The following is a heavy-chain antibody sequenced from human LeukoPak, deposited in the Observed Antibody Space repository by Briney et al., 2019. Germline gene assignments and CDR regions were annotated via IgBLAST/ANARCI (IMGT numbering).Heavy chain of an antibody. D-gene: IGHD3-22*01. CDR1: GYTFTSYY. V-gene: IGHV1-46*01. Sequence: GASVKVSCKASGYTFTSYYIHWVRQAPGQGLEWMGIINPSGGSTNYAQKFQGRVTMTRDTSTSTVYMELSSLRSEDRAVYYCARSVGSSYSTYYYGMDVWGQGTTVTVSS. CDR3: ARSVGSSYSTYYYGMDV. CDR2: INPSGGST. J-gene: IGHJ6*02.